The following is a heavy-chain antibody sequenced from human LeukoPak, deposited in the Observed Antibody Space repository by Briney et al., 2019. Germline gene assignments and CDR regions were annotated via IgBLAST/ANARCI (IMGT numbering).Heavy chain of an antibody. Sequence: SETLSLTCAVYGGSFSGYYWSWTRQPPGKGLEWIGEINHSGSTNYNPSLKSRVTISVDTSKNQFSLKLSSVTAADTAVYYCARGRGDYAFDIWGQGTMVTVSS. CDR2: INHSGST. V-gene: IGHV4-34*01. CDR3: ARGRGDYAFDI. D-gene: IGHD4-17*01. CDR1: GGSFSGYY. J-gene: IGHJ3*02.